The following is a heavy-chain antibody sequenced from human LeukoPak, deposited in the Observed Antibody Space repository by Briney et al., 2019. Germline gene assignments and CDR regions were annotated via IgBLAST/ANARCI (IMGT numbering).Heavy chain of an antibody. Sequence: PGGSLRLSCAASGFTFSSYAMSWVRQAPGKGLEYVSAISSNGGSTYCADSVKGRFTISGDNSKNTLYLQMSSLRAEDTAVYYCVKPQPGGGFDYWGQGTLVTVSS. J-gene: IGHJ4*02. CDR2: ISSNGGST. CDR3: VKPQPGGGFDY. V-gene: IGHV3-64D*09. D-gene: IGHD1-14*01. CDR1: GFTFSSYA.